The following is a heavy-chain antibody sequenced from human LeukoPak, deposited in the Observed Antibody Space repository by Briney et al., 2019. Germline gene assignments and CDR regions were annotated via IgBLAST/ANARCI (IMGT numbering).Heavy chain of an antibody. CDR3: ARDWDTAMFDY. J-gene: IGHJ4*02. Sequence: GGSLRLSCAASGFTFSSYSMNWVRQAPGKGLEWVSYISSSSSTIYYADSVKGRFTISRDNAKNSLYLQMNSLRAEDTAVYYCARDWDTAMFDYWGQGTLVTVSS. D-gene: IGHD5-18*01. CDR2: ISSSSSTI. V-gene: IGHV3-48*04. CDR1: GFTFSSYS.